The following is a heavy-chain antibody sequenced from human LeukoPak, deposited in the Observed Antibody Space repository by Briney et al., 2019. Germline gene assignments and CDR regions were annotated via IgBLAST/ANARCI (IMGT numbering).Heavy chain of an antibody. D-gene: IGHD1-1*01. CDR3: ARGTGTTGCDY. J-gene: IGHJ4*02. Sequence: GASVKVSCKASGYTFTDYYMHWVRQAPGQGLEWMGWINPNSGGTNYAQKFQGRVTMTRDTSISTAYMELTRLRFDDTAVYYCARGTGTTGCDYWGQGSLVTVSS. V-gene: IGHV1-2*02. CDR1: GYTFTDYY. CDR2: INPNSGGT.